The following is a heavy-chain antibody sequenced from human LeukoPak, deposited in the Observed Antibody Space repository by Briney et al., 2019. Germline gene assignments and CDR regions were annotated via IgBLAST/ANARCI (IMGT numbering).Heavy chain of an antibody. D-gene: IGHD5-24*01. Sequence: PGGSLRLSCGVSGLSFTSYWMSWVRQAPGKGLEWVSSISSSSSYIYYADSVKGRFTISRDNAKNSLYLQMNSLRAEDTAVYYCARAVEMATSLWGQGTMVTVSS. CDR1: GLSFTSYW. J-gene: IGHJ3*01. V-gene: IGHV3-21*01. CDR2: ISSSSSYI. CDR3: ARAVEMATSL.